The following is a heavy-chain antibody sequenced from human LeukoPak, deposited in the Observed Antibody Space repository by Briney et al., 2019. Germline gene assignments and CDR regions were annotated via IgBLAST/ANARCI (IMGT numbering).Heavy chain of an antibody. J-gene: IGHJ5*02. D-gene: IGHD6-19*01. CDR2: IIPIFGTA. CDR1: GGTFSSYA. V-gene: IGHV1-69*06. CDR3: ARDSSGWYRSNWFDP. Sequence: SVKVSCKASGGTFSSYAISWVRQAPGQGLEWMGGIIPIFGTANYAQKFQGRVTITADKSTSTAYMELSSLRSEDTAVYYCARDSSGWYRSNWFDPWGQGTLVTVST.